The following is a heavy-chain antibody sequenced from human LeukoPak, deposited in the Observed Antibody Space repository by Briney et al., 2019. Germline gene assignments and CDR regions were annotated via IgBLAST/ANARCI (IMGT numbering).Heavy chain of an antibody. V-gene: IGHV1-18*01. Sequence: APVKVSCKASGGTFSSYAISWVRQAPGQGLEWMGWISAYNGNTNYAQKLQGRVTMTTDTSTSTAYMELRSLRSDDTAVYYCARDTFKLRYFDWLAAIGDYWGQGTLVTVSS. J-gene: IGHJ4*02. CDR2: ISAYNGNT. CDR3: ARDTFKLRYFDWLAAIGDY. CDR1: GGTFSSYA. D-gene: IGHD3-9*01.